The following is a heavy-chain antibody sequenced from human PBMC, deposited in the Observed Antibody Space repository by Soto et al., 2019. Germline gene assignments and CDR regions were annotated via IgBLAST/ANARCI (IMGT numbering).Heavy chain of an antibody. V-gene: IGHV1-2*02. CDR2: INPNTGGT. Sequence: ASVKVSCKACGYTFAGYYIHWVRLAPGQGLEWMGWINPNTGGTNYAQKFQGRVTMTRDTSTSTAYMELSNLRSDDTAVYYCARHSGYHYVFANWAQGTLGPVS. CDR1: GYTFAGYY. D-gene: IGHD5-12*01. J-gene: IGHJ4*02. CDR3: ARHSGYHYVFAN.